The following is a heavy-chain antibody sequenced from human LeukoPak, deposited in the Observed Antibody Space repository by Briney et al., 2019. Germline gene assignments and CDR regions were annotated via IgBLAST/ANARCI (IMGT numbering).Heavy chain of an antibody. J-gene: IGHJ4*02. D-gene: IGHD3-22*01. Sequence: GGSLRLSCAASGFTFSSYAMSWVRQAPGKGLEWVSGISGSGGSTYYADSVKGRFTISRDNFKNTLYLQMNSLRAEDTAVYYCAKNYFDSTGHHTFDYWGQGTLVTVSS. V-gene: IGHV3-23*01. CDR3: AKNYFDSTGHHTFDY. CDR2: ISGSGGST. CDR1: GFTFSSYA.